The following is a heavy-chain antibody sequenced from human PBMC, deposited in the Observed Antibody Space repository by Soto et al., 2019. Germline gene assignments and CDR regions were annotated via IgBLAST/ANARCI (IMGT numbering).Heavy chain of an antibody. V-gene: IGHV3-23*01. D-gene: IGHD5-12*01. CDR1: GFTFGDNG. Sequence: EVQLLESGGGLVQPGGSLRLSCAGSGFTFGDNGMSWVRRAPGKGLEWLSTISKSGTTTYYADSVQGRFTISRDNSKTTMFVEMNSLRVEDTAVYYCARDRGYCGSDSCHWCFDLWGRGTLVTVSS. CDR3: ARDRGYCGSDSCHWCFDL. J-gene: IGHJ2*01. CDR2: ISKSGTTT.